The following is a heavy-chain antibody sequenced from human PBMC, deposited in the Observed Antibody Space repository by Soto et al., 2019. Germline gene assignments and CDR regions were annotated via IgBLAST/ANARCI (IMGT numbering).Heavy chain of an antibody. D-gene: IGHD3-10*01. CDR2: IYWDDDK. V-gene: IGHV2-5*02. Sequence: QITLKESGPTLVKPTQTLTLTCTFSGFSLSTSGVGVGWIRQPPGKALEWLALIYWDDDKRYSPSLKSRLTITKEPSKNQVVLTMTNMDPVDTATYYCAHISEDYGFYGMDVWGQGTTVTVSS. J-gene: IGHJ6*02. CDR1: GFSLSTSGVG. CDR3: AHISEDYGFYGMDV.